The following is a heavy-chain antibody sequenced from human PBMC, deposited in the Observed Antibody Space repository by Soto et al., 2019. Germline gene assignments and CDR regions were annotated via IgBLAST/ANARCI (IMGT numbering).Heavy chain of an antibody. CDR2: ISGGGSYI. CDR1: GFTFSDEN. V-gene: IGHV3-21*06. J-gene: IGHJ6*02. D-gene: IGHD2-2*01. Sequence: GGSLRLSCSASGFTFSDENMSWVRQVPGKGLEWVSGISGGGSYIFYADSVQGRFSISRDNPKNSLFLEMNSLRVEDTAVYYCARDSDCHSTSCFFPPHVWGQGTTITVSS. CDR3: ARDSDCHSTSCFFPPHV.